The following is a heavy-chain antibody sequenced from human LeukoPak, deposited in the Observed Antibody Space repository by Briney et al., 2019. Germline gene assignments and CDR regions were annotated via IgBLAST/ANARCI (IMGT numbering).Heavy chain of an antibody. CDR3: ARLYSSGWRGYFDY. J-gene: IGHJ4*02. CDR1: GFTFSSYA. CDR2: ISGSGGST. V-gene: IGHV3-23*01. Sequence: GGSLRLSCAASGFTFSSYAMSWVRQAPGKGLEWVSAISGSGGSTYYADSVKGRFTISRDNSKNTLYLQMNSLRAEDTAVYYCARLYSSGWRGYFDYWGQGTLVTVSS. D-gene: IGHD6-19*01.